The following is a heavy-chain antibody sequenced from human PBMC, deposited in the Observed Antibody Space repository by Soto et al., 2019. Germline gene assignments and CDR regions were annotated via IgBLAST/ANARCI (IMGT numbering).Heavy chain of an antibody. V-gene: IGHV3-33*01. CDR2: IWNDGNGY. J-gene: IGHJ6*02. CDR1: GFPFNNYG. Sequence: GGSLRLSCAAPGFPFNNYGMHWVRQAPGKGLEWVAVIWNDGNGYYYANSVKGRFTISRDNSKNTLYLQMSSLRVEDTAVYYCARRQISPPTRGAASARGGMDVWGQGT. D-gene: IGHD6-13*01. CDR3: ARRQISPPTRGAASARGGMDV.